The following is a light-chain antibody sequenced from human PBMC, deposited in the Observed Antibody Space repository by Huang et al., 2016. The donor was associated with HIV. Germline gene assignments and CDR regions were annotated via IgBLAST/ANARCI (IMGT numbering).Light chain of an antibody. CDR1: QSLFHRNGYNY. V-gene: IGKV2-28*01. J-gene: IGKJ2*01. Sequence: DIVMTQSPLSLPVTPGEPASISCRSSQSLFHRNGYNYLDWYLQKPGQSQQLLIYLGANRASGVPVRFSGSGSGTEFTLRISRAEAEDVGVYYCMQALQTPYTFGQGTKLEIK. CDR2: LGA. CDR3: MQALQTPYT.